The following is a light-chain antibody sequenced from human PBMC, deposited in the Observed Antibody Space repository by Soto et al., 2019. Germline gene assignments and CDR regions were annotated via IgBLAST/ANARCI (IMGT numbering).Light chain of an antibody. J-gene: IGKJ4*01. Sequence: DIQMTQSPSSLSASVGDRVTITCRGSQGIRKDLGWYQQKPGKAPKRLIYAASSLQSGVPSRFSGSGSGTEFTLTISSLQPEDYATYYCLQQNSYPLTFGGGTKVEIK. CDR2: AAS. CDR1: QGIRKD. CDR3: LQQNSYPLT. V-gene: IGKV1-17*01.